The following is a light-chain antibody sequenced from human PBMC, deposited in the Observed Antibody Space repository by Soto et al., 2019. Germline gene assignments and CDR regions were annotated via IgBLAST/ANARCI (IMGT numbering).Light chain of an antibody. CDR2: GAS. J-gene: IGKJ3*01. CDR1: QSVSTN. Sequence: EIVMTQSQATLSVSPGERATLSCRASQSVSTNLAWYQQKPGQAPMLLVYGASTRATGIPARFSGSGSGTEFTLTISSLQSEDFAVYYCHQYNNWPPFTFGPGTKVDIK. V-gene: IGKV3-15*01. CDR3: HQYNNWPPFT.